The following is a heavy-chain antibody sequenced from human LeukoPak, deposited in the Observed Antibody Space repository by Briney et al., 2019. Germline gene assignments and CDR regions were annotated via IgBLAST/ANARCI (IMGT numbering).Heavy chain of an antibody. Sequence: GGSLRLSCAASRFTFSSYGMSWVRQAPGKGLEWVSAISGSGGSTYYADSVKGRFTISRDNSKNTLYLQMNSLRAEDTAVYYCAKVPNSSGYYYLFNYWGQGTLVTVSS. J-gene: IGHJ4*02. D-gene: IGHD3-22*01. CDR2: ISGSGGST. V-gene: IGHV3-23*01. CDR1: RFTFSSYG. CDR3: AKVPNSSGYYYLFNY.